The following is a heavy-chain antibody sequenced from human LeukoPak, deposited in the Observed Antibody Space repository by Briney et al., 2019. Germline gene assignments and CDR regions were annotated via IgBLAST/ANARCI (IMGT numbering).Heavy chain of an antibody. V-gene: IGHV4-61*02. CDR2: IYTSGST. Sequence: SETLSLTCTVSGGSISSGSYYWSWIRQPAGKGLEWIGRIYTSGSTSYNPSLKSRVTISVDTSKNQFSLKLSSVTAADTAVYYCARVQSEVVVAATRSYYYYGMDVWGQGTTVTVSS. CDR1: GGSISSGSYY. D-gene: IGHD2-15*01. J-gene: IGHJ6*02. CDR3: ARVQSEVVVAATRSYYYYGMDV.